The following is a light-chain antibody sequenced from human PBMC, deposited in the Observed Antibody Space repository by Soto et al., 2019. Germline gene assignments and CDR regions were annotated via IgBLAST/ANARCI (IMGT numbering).Light chain of an antibody. V-gene: IGKV3-15*01. J-gene: IGKJ2*01. CDR3: QQYNNWPRT. CDR2: AAS. Sequence: EIAMTQSPATLSVSPGERATLSCRASQSVNNYLAWYQQNPGQAPRLLIFAASTRVTGIPARFSGSGSATEFTLTISSLQSEDFAVYYCQQYNNWPRTFGQGTKLEIK. CDR1: QSVNNY.